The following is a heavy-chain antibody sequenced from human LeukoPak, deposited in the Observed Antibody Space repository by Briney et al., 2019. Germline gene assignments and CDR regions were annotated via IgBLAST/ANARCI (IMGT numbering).Heavy chain of an antibody. D-gene: IGHD4-23*01. CDR1: GGSISSYY. J-gene: IGHJ4*02. CDR3: GVSHDNGRNSSDV. CDR2: IYSSGST. Sequence: SETLSLTCTVSGGSISSYYWSWIRQPAGKGLEWIGRIYSSGSTNYNPSLKSRVTMSVDTSKNQFSLKLRSVTATDTAVYYCGVSHDNGRNSSDVWGQGALVTVSS. V-gene: IGHV4-4*07.